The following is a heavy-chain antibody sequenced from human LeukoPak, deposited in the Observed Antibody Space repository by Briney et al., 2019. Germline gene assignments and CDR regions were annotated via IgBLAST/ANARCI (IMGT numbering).Heavy chain of an antibody. V-gene: IGHV4-61*01. Sequence: SETLSLTCAVYGGSVSSGSYYWSWIRQPPGKGLEWIGYIYYSGSTNYNPSLKSRVTISVDTSKNQFSLKLSSVTAADTAVYYCARGLLWFRELLPAFYFDYWGQGTLVTVSS. CDR3: ARGLLWFRELLPAFYFDY. CDR1: GGSVSSGSYY. J-gene: IGHJ4*02. CDR2: IYYSGST. D-gene: IGHD3-10*01.